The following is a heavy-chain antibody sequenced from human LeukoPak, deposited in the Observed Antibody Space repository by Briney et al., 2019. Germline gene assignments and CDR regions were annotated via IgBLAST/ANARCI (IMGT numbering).Heavy chain of an antibody. J-gene: IGHJ4*02. CDR1: GFTFSSYE. D-gene: IGHD2-21*02. CDR3: ARENCGGDCYYDY. Sequence: GGSLRLSCAASGFTFSSYEMNWVRQAPGRGLEWVSYISSSGSTIYYADSVKGRFTISRDNAKNSLYLQMNGLRAEDTAVYYCARENCGGDCYYDYWGQGTLVTVSS. CDR2: ISSSGSTI. V-gene: IGHV3-48*03.